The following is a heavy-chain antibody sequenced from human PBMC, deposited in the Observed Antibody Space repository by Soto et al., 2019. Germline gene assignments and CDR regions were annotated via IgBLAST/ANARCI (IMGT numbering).Heavy chain of an antibody. CDR3: ARDPLRVGEDGYESYFDY. CDR2: IIPIFGTA. J-gene: IGHJ4*02. CDR1: GGTFSSYA. V-gene: IGHV1-69*13. Sequence: GASVKVSCKASGGTFSSYAISWVRQAPGQGLEWMGGIIPIFGTANYAQKFQGRVTITADESTSTAYMELSSLRSEDTAVYDCARDPLRVGEDGYESYFDYWGQGTLVTVSS. D-gene: IGHD5-18*01.